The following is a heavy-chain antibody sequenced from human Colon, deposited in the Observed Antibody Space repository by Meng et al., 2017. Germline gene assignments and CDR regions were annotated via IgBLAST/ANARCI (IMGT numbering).Heavy chain of an antibody. J-gene: IGHJ4*02. CDR3: ARDTLYGTDY. Sequence: QVHLHESGPGLVRPSDDLSLVCTVSGGSIKSGGYHWSWVRQHPGKGLEYIGFMSDSRTTDYNPSLRSRVSISEIGSSKNQFSLTLRSVTAADTATXFCARDTLYGTDYWGQGVLVTVSS. CDR1: GGSIKSGGYH. CDR2: MSDSRTT. D-gene: IGHD4-17*01. V-gene: IGHV4-31*03.